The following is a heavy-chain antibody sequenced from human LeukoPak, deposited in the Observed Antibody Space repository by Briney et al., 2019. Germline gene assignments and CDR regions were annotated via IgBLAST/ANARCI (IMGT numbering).Heavy chain of an antibody. CDR1: GFAFDDYA. Sequence: GRSLRLSCAASGFAFDDYAMHWVRQAPGKGLEWVSGISWNSGSIGYADSVKGRFTISRDNAKNSLYLQMNSLRAEDMALYYCAKGSRGNYYYYMDVWGKGTTVTVSS. CDR3: AKGSRGNYYYYMDV. CDR2: ISWNSGSI. D-gene: IGHD3-16*01. V-gene: IGHV3-9*03. J-gene: IGHJ6*03.